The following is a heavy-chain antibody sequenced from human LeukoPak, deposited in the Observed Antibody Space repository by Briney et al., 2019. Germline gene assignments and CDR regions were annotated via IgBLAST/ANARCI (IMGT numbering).Heavy chain of an antibody. J-gene: IGHJ5*02. D-gene: IGHD2-15*01. CDR1: GGSISSGGYY. CDR2: IYYSGST. Sequence: SETLSLTCTVSGGSISSGGYYWSWIRQHPGKGLEWIGYIYYSGSTYYNPSLKSRVTISVDTSKHQFSLKLSSVTAADTAVYCCARGSPRLGSWFDPWGQGTLVTVSS. V-gene: IGHV4-31*03. CDR3: ARGSPRLGSWFDP.